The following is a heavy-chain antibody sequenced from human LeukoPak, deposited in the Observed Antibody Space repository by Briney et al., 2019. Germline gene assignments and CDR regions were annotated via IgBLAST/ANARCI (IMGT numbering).Heavy chain of an antibody. V-gene: IGHV3-23*01. D-gene: IGHD1-14*01. CDR2: ISGSGGST. Sequence: GGSLRLSCAASGFTVSSNYMSWVRQAPGKGLEWVSAISGSGGSTYYADSVKGRFTISRDDSKNTLYLQMNSLRAEDTAVYYCAKANPGDFDYWGQGTLVTVSS. CDR3: AKANPGDFDY. J-gene: IGHJ4*02. CDR1: GFTVSSNY.